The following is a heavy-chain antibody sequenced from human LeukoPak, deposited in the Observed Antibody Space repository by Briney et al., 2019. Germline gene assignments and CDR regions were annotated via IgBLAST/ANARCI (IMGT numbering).Heavy chain of an antibody. V-gene: IGHV4-61*01. CDR2: IYYSGST. CDR1: GGSISSSSYY. D-gene: IGHD6-19*01. CDR3: ARDREYSSGWYNHYFDS. Sequence: SETLSLTCTVSGGSISSSSYYWSWIRQPPGKGLEWIGYIYYSGSTNYNPSLKSRVTISVDTSKNQFSLKLSSVTAADTAVYYCARDREYSSGWYNHYFDSWGQGTLVTVSS. J-gene: IGHJ4*02.